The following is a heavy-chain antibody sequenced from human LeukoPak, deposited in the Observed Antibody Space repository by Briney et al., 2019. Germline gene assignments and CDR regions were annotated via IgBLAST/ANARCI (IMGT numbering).Heavy chain of an antibody. V-gene: IGHV3-53*01. CDR2: IYNTGDT. CDR1: GFAFTTNH. CDR3: SPSRAAGGKTDY. D-gene: IGHD3-16*01. Sequence: GGSLRLSCAGAGFAFTTNHMTWVRQAPGKGLECVSIIYNTGDTFYKDSVRGRFTISRDISTNTVDLLMNSLRPEDTAVYYCSPSRAAGGKTDYWGQGTLVTVSS. J-gene: IGHJ4*02.